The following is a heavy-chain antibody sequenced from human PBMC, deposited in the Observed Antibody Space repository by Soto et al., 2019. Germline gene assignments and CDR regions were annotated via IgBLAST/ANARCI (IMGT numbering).Heavy chain of an antibody. Sequence: SETLSLTCTVSGGSISSYYWSWIRQPPGKGLEWIGYIYYSGSTNYNPSLKSRVTISVDTSKNQFSLKLSSVTAADTAVYYCARVLLPAGAGFDYWGQGTLVTVSS. CDR1: GGSISSYY. CDR3: ARVLLPAGAGFDY. D-gene: IGHD2-2*01. CDR2: IYYSGST. V-gene: IGHV4-59*01. J-gene: IGHJ4*02.